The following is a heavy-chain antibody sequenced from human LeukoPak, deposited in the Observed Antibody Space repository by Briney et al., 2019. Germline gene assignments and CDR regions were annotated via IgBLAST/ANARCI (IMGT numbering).Heavy chain of an antibody. CDR3: ARLRFYAIDY. Sequence: SETLSLTCAAYGGSFSGYYWSWIRQPPGKGLEWIGEINHSGSTNYNPSLKSRVTISVDTSKNQFSLKLSSVTAADTAVYYCARLRFYAIDYWGQGTLATVSS. J-gene: IGHJ4*02. V-gene: IGHV4-34*01. CDR1: GGSFSGYY. D-gene: IGHD5/OR15-5a*01. CDR2: INHSGST.